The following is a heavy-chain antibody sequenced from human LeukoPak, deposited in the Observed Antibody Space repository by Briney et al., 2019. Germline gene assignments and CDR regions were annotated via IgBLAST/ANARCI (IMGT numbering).Heavy chain of an antibody. D-gene: IGHD6-19*01. V-gene: IGHV3-48*01. J-gene: IGHJ4*02. CDR2: ITSSSNTV. Sequence: PGGSLGLSCAASGFTFSNYNMFWARQAPGKGLEWVSYITSSSNTVHYADSVKGRFTLSRDNAKSSLSLQMNSLRAEDTAIYYCARLLSGWYLADYWGQGTLVTVSS. CDR1: GFTFSNYN. CDR3: ARLLSGWYLADY.